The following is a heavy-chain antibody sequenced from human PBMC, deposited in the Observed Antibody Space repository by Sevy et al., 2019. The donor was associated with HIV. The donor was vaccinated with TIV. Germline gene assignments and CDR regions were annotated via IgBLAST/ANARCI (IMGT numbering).Heavy chain of an antibody. J-gene: IGHJ4*02. V-gene: IGHV3-15*05. D-gene: IGHD1-26*01. Sequence: GGSLRLSCVASGFTFSNAWMSWVRQAPGKGLEWVGRIKSKTDGATRDFAAPVKGRFAIARDDSKNTVSLQMDSLKTEDTAVYYCTAGVGTSDFDYWGQGILATVSS. CDR2: IKSKTDGATR. CDR1: GFTFSNAW. CDR3: TAGVGTSDFDY.